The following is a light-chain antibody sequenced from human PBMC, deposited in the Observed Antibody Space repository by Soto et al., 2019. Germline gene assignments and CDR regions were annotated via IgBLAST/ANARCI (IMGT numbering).Light chain of an antibody. CDR2: DAS. CDR1: QSVSSY. CDR3: QQSSNWLT. J-gene: IGKJ4*01. V-gene: IGKV3-11*01. Sequence: EIVLTQSPATLSLSPGERATLSCRAGQSVSSYLAWYQQKPGQAPRLLIYDASNRATGIPARFSGSGSGTDFTLTLSSLEPEDFAVYYCQQSSNWLTFGGGTKVEIK.